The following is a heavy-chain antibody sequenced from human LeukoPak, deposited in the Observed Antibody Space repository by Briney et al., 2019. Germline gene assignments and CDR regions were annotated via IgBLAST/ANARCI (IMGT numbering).Heavy chain of an antibody. V-gene: IGHV7-4-1*02. D-gene: IGHD2-21*02. CDR2: INTITGNP. J-gene: IGHJ4*02. Sequence: ASVKVSRKASGYTFKSHAIHWVRQAPGQGLEWMGWINTITGNPTYAQGFTGRFVFSLDTSVSTAYLQISSLKTEDTAVYYCAREVGTLPDYWGQGTLVTVSS. CDR3: AREVGTLPDY. CDR1: GYTFKSHA.